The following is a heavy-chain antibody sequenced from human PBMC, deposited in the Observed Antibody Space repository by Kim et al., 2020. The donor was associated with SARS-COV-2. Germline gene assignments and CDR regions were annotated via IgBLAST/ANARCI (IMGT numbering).Heavy chain of an antibody. CDR3: ARVVSGATVTIYYYYMDV. Sequence: KGRFTISRDNAKNSLYLQMNSLRAEDTAVYYCARVVSGATVTIYYYYMDVWGKGTTVTVSS. D-gene: IGHD4-4*01. J-gene: IGHJ6*03. V-gene: IGHV3-11*06.